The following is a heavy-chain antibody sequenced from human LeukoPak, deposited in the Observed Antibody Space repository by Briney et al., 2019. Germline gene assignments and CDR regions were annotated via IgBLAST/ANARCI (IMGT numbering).Heavy chain of an antibody. CDR3: ARDTRDPGSYYYYYGMDV. V-gene: IGHV3-33*01. J-gene: IGHJ6*02. Sequence: GRSLRLSCAASGFTFSSYGMHWVRQAPGKGLEWVAVIWYDGSNKYYADSVKGRFTISRDNSKNTLYLQMNSLRAEDTAVYYRARDTRDPGSYYYYYGMDVWGQGTTVTVSS. D-gene: IGHD1-1*01. CDR2: IWYDGSNK. CDR1: GFTFSSYG.